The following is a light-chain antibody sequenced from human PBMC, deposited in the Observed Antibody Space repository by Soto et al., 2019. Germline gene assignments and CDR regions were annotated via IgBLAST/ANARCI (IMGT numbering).Light chain of an antibody. J-gene: IGKJ1*01. Sequence: QMTQSPSPLSASLGDRVTITCTASENINMWLAWYQQKQGQAPRLLIQRASRVERGVPSRFSGSGYDTEVTLTISSLQTDDFATYYCQQYNRYFKSFGQGTKVDIK. CDR1: ENINMW. V-gene: IGKV1-5*03. CDR2: RAS. CDR3: QQYNRYFKS.